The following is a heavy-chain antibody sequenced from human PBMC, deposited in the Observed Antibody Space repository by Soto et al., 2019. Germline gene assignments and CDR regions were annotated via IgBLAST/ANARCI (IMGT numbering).Heavy chain of an antibody. V-gene: IGHV5-51*01. CDR3: AGQAPASFNSIAAAGHGYYYYMDV. Sequence: GESLKISCKGSGYSFTSYWIGWVRQMPGKGLEWMGIIYPGDSDTRYSPSFQGQVTISADKSISTAYLQWSSLKASDTAMYYCAGQAPASFNSIAAAGHGYYYYMDVWGKGTTVTVSS. CDR2: IYPGDSDT. D-gene: IGHD6-13*01. CDR1: GYSFTSYW. J-gene: IGHJ6*03.